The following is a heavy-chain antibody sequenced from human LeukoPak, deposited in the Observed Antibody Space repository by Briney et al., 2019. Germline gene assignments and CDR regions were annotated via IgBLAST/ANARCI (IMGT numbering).Heavy chain of an antibody. J-gene: IGHJ6*02. CDR3: ARRTPHCTNGVCYGYYYYGMDV. CDR1: GGSFSGYY. CDR2: INHSGST. Sequence: SETLSLTCAVYGGSFSGYYWCWIRQPPGKGLEWIGEINHSGSTNYNPSLKSRVTISVDTSKNQFSLKLSSVTAADTAVYYCARRTPHCTNGVCYGYYYYGMDVWGQGTTVTVSS. D-gene: IGHD2-8*01. V-gene: IGHV4-34*01.